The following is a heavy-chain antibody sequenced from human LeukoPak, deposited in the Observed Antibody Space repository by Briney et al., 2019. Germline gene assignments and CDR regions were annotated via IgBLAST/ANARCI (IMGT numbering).Heavy chain of an antibody. CDR3: ATTGSGSYYDY. Sequence: AGGSLRLSCGASGFTFSSYWMHWVRQAPGKGLVWVSRINNDGTSTSYADSVKGRFTISRDNAKNTLYLQMNSLRAEDTAVYYCATTGSGSYYDYWGQGTLVTVSS. CDR2: INNDGTST. V-gene: IGHV3-74*01. J-gene: IGHJ4*02. D-gene: IGHD1-26*01. CDR1: GFTFSSYW.